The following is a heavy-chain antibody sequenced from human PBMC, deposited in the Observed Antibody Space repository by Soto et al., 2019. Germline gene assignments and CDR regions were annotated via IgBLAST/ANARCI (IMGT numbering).Heavy chain of an antibody. D-gene: IGHD2-21*02. CDR3: AAEGGYCGGVCYLLL. J-gene: IGHJ4*02. Sequence: SVKVSCKASGFTFTSSTVQWVRHAREQRLEWIGWIVVGSGNTNYAQKFQERVTITRDMSTSTAYMELSSLRSEDTAVYYCAAEGGYCGGVCYLLLWGQGTLVTVSS. V-gene: IGHV1-58*01. CDR2: IVVGSGNT. CDR1: GFTFTSST.